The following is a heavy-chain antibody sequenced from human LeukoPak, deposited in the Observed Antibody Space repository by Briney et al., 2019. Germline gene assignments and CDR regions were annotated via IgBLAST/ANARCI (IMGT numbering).Heavy chain of an antibody. Sequence: GGSLRLSCAASGFTFSNSVMNWIRQAPGKGLEWVSTISAGGDNTYYADSVKGRFTISRDNSKNTLYLQMNSLRAEDTAVYYCAKDFGITGPSGDYWGQGTLVTVSS. D-gene: IGHD1/OR15-1a*01. V-gene: IGHV3-23*01. CDR2: ISAGGDNT. CDR3: AKDFGITGPSGDY. J-gene: IGHJ4*02. CDR1: GFTFSNSV.